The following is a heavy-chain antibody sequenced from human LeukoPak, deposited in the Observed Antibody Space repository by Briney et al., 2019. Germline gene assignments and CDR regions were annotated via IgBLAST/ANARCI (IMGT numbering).Heavy chain of an antibody. Sequence: EASVKVSCKASGYTFTSYGISWVRQAPGQGLEWMGWISAYNGNTNYAQKLQGRATMTTDTSTSTAYMELRSLRSDDTAVYYCARLDIVVVPAATRGAFDIWGQGTMVTVSS. CDR3: ARLDIVVVPAATRGAFDI. D-gene: IGHD2-2*01. CDR2: ISAYNGNT. V-gene: IGHV1-18*04. J-gene: IGHJ3*02. CDR1: GYTFTSYG.